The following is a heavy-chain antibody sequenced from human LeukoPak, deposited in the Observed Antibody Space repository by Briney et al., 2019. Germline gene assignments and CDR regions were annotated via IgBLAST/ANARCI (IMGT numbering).Heavy chain of an antibody. CDR3: ARGRASNSDYFDY. D-gene: IGHD4-11*01. Sequence: ASVKVSCKPSGYTFNSYDINWVRQATGQGLEWMGWMNPNSGNTGYAQKFQGRVTMTRNTSISTAYMELSSLRSEDTAVYYCARGRASNSDYFDYWGQGTLVTVSS. CDR2: MNPNSGNT. V-gene: IGHV1-8*01. J-gene: IGHJ4*02. CDR1: GYTFNSYD.